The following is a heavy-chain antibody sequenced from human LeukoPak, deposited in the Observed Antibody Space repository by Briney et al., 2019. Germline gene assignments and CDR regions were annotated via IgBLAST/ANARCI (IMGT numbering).Heavy chain of an antibody. D-gene: IGHD3-16*01. CDR3: AKRGGGINDFDY. J-gene: IGHJ4*02. V-gene: IGHV3-23*01. Sequence: GGSLRLSCAASGFTFSSYAMSWVRQAPGKGLEWVSVISTSGDRTYYADSVKGRFTISRDNSKNTLYLQMNSLRAEDTAVYFCAKRGGGINDFDYCGQGTLITVSS. CDR1: GFTFSSYA. CDR2: ISTSGDRT.